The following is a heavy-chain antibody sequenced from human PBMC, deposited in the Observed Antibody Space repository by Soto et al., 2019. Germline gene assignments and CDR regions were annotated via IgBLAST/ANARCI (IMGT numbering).Heavy chain of an antibody. Sequence: QVQLVESGGGVVQPGRSLRLSCAASGFTFSSYGMHWVRQAPGKGLEWVAVISYDGSNKYYADSVKGRFTISRDNSKNTLYLQMHSLRAEDTAVYYCAKRYSLYYFDYWGQGTLVTVSS. CDR3: AKRYSLYYFDY. CDR2: ISYDGSNK. J-gene: IGHJ4*02. D-gene: IGHD5-18*01. V-gene: IGHV3-30*18. CDR1: GFTFSSYG.